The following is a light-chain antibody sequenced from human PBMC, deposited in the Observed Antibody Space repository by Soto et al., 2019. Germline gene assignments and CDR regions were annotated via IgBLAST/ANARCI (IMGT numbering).Light chain of an antibody. J-gene: IGLJ2*01. Sequence: QSALTQPASVSGSPGQSITISCTGTTSDVGAYNYISWYQVHPDKAPKLMIYEVSGRPSGVSYRFSGSKSGNTASPTISGLQAEDEADYYCSSFTSSSTVVFGGGTKLTVL. CDR2: EVS. V-gene: IGLV2-14*03. CDR1: TSDVGAYNY. CDR3: SSFTSSSTVV.